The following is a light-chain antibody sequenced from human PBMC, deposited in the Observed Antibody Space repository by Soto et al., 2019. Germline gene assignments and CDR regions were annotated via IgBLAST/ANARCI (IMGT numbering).Light chain of an antibody. Sequence: EIVMTQSPATLSVSPGETATLSCRASQSVTYNLAWYQQKPGQGPRLLIYGAFTRATGIPARFSGSGSGTEFTLTISSLQSEDFAVYCQQYKNWTPLTFGGGTKVEIK. J-gene: IGKJ4*01. CDR3: QQYKNWTPLT. CDR1: QSVTYN. CDR2: GAF. V-gene: IGKV3-15*01.